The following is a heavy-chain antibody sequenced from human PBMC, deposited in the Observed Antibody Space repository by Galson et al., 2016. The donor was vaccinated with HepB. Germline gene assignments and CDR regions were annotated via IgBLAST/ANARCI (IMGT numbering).Heavy chain of an antibody. J-gene: IGHJ6*02. CDR3: ARVAIVARSYYYDMDV. Sequence: SETLSLTCTVSGGSISSYYWSWIRQPPGKGLECIGYIYYSGSTNYNPSLKSRVTMSVDTSKNQFSLNLNSVTAADTAVYYCARVAIVARSYYYDMDVWGQGTTVTVSS. V-gene: IGHV4-59*01. D-gene: IGHD6-6*01. CDR1: GGSISSYY. CDR2: IYYSGST.